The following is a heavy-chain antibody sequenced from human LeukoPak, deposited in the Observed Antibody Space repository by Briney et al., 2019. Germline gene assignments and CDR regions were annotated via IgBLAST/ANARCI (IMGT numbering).Heavy chain of an antibody. CDR1: GGSISTYY. J-gene: IGHJ4*02. CDR2: IYYSGIT. V-gene: IGHV4-59*01. CDR3: ARDQIERGGVYYAMDV. D-gene: IGHD2-8*01. Sequence: SETLSLTCTVSGGSISTYYWSWIRQPPGKGLEWIGYIYYSGITSYNPSLKSRVTISVDTSKNQFSLKLSSVTAADTAVYYCARDQIERGGVYYAMDVWGQGTLVTVSS.